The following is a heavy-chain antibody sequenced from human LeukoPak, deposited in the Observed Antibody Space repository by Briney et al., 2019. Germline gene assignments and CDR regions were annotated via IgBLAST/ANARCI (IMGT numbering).Heavy chain of an antibody. Sequence: PSETLSLTCTVSGGSISSYYWSWIRQHPGKGLEWIGYIYYSGSTYYNPSLKSRVTISVDTSKNQFSLKLSSVTAADTAVYYCARVDTAMGPFDYWGQGTLVTVSS. CDR3: ARVDTAMGPFDY. CDR1: GGSISSYY. J-gene: IGHJ4*02. V-gene: IGHV4-59*06. CDR2: IYYSGST. D-gene: IGHD5-18*01.